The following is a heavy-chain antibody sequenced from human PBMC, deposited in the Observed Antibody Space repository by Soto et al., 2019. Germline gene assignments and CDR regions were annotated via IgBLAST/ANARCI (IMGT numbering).Heavy chain of an antibody. CDR3: VRDREPDGIWTFDS. J-gene: IGHJ4*02. Sequence: PGGSLRLCCAAFGFTLDKYTMGWVRQAPGKGLEWVAESFSSGGTQYADSVKGRFTISRDNSRNMVFLQMNGLRVEDTALYYCVRDREPDGIWTFDSWGQGALVTGSS. CDR1: GFTLDKYT. V-gene: IGHV3-53*01. CDR2: SFSSGGT. D-gene: IGHD3-9*01.